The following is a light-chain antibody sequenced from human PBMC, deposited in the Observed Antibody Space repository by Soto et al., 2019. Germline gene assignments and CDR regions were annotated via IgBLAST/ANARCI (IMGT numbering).Light chain of an antibody. J-gene: IGKJ1*01. V-gene: IGKV1-27*01. CDR3: QKYNSAPWT. CDR1: QGISNY. Sequence: DIQMTQSPSSLSASVVERVTITCRASQGISNYLAWYQQKPGKVPKLLIYAASTLQSGVPSRYSGSASGTDFTLTISSLQPEDVATYYCQKYNSAPWTFGQGTKVEIK. CDR2: AAS.